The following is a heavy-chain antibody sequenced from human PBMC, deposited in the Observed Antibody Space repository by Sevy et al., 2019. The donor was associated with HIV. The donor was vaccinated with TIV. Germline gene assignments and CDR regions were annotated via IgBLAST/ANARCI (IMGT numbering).Heavy chain of an antibody. Sequence: GGSLRLSCAGSGFSFSDYWMTWVRQAPGQGLEWVANIKEDGSEKYYVDSVKGRFAISRDNAENSLYLQMHSLRVEDTAVYYCARDRASGYCSGGRCYGTLGDAFDIWGQGTMVTVSS. CDR1: GFSFSDYW. V-gene: IGHV3-7*03. D-gene: IGHD2-15*01. J-gene: IGHJ3*02. CDR2: IKEDGSEK. CDR3: ARDRASGYCSGGRCYGTLGDAFDI.